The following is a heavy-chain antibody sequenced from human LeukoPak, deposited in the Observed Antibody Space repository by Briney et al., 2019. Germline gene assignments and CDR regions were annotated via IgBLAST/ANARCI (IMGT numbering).Heavy chain of an antibody. CDR1: GYTFTSYG. V-gene: IGHV1-18*01. Sequence: ASVKVSCKASGYTFTSYGISWVRQAPGQGLEWMGWISAYNGNTNYAQKLQGRVTMTTDTSTSTAYMELRSLRSDDTAVYYCARDYKRWELPTPDYWGQGTLVTVSS. CDR2: ISAYNGNT. J-gene: IGHJ4*02. D-gene: IGHD1-26*01. CDR3: ARDYKRWELPTPDY.